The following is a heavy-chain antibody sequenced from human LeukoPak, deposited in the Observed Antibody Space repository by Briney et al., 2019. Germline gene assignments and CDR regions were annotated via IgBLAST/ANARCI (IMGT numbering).Heavy chain of an antibody. V-gene: IGHV3-7*01. D-gene: IGHD3-10*02. CDR2: IKQDGSEK. CDR1: GFTFSSYW. Sequence: GGSLRLSCGASGFTFSSYWMSWVRQAPGKGLEWVANIKQDGSEKYYVDSVKGRFTISRDNAKNSLYLQMSSLRAEDTAVYYCAELGITMIGGVWGKGTTVTISS. J-gene: IGHJ6*04. CDR3: AELGITMIGGV.